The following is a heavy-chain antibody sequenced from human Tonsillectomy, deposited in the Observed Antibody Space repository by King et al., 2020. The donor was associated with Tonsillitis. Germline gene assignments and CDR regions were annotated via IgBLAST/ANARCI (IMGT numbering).Heavy chain of an antibody. J-gene: IGHJ4*02. Sequence: VQLQESGPGLVKPSETLSLTSTVSGCSISSYYWSWIRQPPGRGLEWIGNIYYSGSTNYNPSLKSRVTISLDTSKNQFSLKLSSVTAAGTAVYYCARKYSSSWYSFDYWGQGTLVTVSS. D-gene: IGHD6-13*01. CDR2: IYYSGST. V-gene: IGHV4-59*01. CDR1: GCSISSYY. CDR3: ARKYSSSWYSFDY.